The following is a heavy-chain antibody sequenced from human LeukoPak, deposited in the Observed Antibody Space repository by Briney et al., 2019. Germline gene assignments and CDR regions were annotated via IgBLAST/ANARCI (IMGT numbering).Heavy chain of an antibody. Sequence: GESLRLSCVASGLSLDKPWMTWVRQAPGKGLEWVANIRQDGREKDLVDSVKGRFTISRDDATSSVYLQMSSVRVEDTAIYYCARGHFFYGWGMDVWGQGTTVTVS. CDR1: GLSLDKPW. J-gene: IGHJ6*02. CDR3: ARGHFFYGWGMDV. D-gene: IGHD2/OR15-2a*01. CDR2: IRQDGREK. V-gene: IGHV3-7*03.